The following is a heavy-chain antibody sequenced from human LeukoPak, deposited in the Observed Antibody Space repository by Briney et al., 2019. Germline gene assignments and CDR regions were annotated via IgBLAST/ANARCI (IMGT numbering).Heavy chain of an antibody. CDR1: GFTFITYA. CDR2: FSYDGNNN. D-gene: IGHD1-26*01. CDR3: ARDHFSGRHQGVFDY. V-gene: IGHV3-30-3*01. Sequence: PGGSLRHSCVASGFTFITYAMHWVRQAPGKGLEWVAVFSYDGNNNYYADSVKGRFTISRDTSKNTLYLQMNSLRAEDTAVYYCARDHFSGRHQGVFDYWGQGTLVTVSS. J-gene: IGHJ4*02.